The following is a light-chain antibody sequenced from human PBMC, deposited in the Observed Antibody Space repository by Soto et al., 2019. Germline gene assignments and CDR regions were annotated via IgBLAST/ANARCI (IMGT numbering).Light chain of an antibody. CDR3: QKCKVAPFT. Sequence: DIQVTQSPSSLSASVGDRVTITCRASQDIGNFLAWYQQKPGKVPKLLIYAASTLQSGVPSRFSGSGSGTDFTLTISSLQPEDVATYYCQKCKVAPFTFGGGTKVDI. J-gene: IGKJ4*01. V-gene: IGKV1-27*01. CDR1: QDIGNF. CDR2: AAS.